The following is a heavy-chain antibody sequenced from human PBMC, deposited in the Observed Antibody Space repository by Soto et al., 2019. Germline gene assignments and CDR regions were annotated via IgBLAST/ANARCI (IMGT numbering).Heavy chain of an antibody. CDR2: IYHSGST. J-gene: IGHJ6*02. CDR3: ARITMVNYGMDV. CDR1: GGSISSGGYS. V-gene: IGHV4-30-2*01. Sequence: SETLSLTCAVSGGSISSGGYSWSWIRQPPGKGLEWIGYIYHSGSTYYNPSLKSRVTISVDTSKNQFSLKLSSVTAADTAVYYCARITMVNYGMDVWGQGTTVTAP. D-gene: IGHD3-10*01.